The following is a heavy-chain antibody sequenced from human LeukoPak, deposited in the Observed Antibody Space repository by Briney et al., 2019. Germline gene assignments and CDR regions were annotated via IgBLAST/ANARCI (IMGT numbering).Heavy chain of an antibody. CDR1: GYTFTSYA. V-gene: IGHV1-3*01. CDR2: INAGNGNT. CDR3: ARATPPYGSGSYVLGY. Sequence: GASVTVSCKASGYTFTSYAMHWVRQAPGQRLEWMGWINAGNGNTKYSQKFQGRVTITRDTSASTAYMELSSLRSEDTAVYYCARATPPYGSGSYVLGYWGQGTLVTVSS. J-gene: IGHJ4*02. D-gene: IGHD3-10*01.